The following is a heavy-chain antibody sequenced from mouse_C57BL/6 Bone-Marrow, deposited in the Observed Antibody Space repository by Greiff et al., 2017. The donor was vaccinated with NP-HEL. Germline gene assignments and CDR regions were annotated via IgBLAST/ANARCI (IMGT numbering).Heavy chain of an antibody. CDR3: ARLNWDGPYYFDY. D-gene: IGHD4-1*01. J-gene: IGHJ2*01. CDR2: ISSGSSTI. Sequence: VQLKESGGGLVKPGASLKLSCAASGFTFSDYGMHWVRQAPEKGLEWVAYISSGSSTIYYADTVKGRFTISRDNAKNTLFLQMTSLRSEDTAMYYCARLNWDGPYYFDYWGQGTTLTVSS. CDR1: GFTFSDYG. V-gene: IGHV5-17*01.